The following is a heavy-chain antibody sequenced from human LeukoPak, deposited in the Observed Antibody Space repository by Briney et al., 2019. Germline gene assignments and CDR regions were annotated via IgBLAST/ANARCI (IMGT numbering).Heavy chain of an antibody. J-gene: IGHJ5*02. V-gene: IGHV4-4*07. CDR2: IHSSGST. CDR3: ARGTLRLGDLSLSNYFDP. Sequence: SETLSLTCTVSGGSINNNYWSWIRQPAGKGLEWVGRIHSSGSTNYSPSLKSRVTMSVDTSKNQFSLKLSSVTAADTALYYCARGTLRLGDLSLSNYFDPWGQGTLVTVSS. CDR1: GGSINNNY. D-gene: IGHD3-16*02.